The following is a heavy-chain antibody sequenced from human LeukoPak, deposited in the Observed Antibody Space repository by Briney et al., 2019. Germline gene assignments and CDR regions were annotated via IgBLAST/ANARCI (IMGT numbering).Heavy chain of an antibody. Sequence: GGSLRLSCAASGFTFSSYSMNWVRQAPGKGLEWVSSISSSSSYIYYADSVKGRFTISRDNAKNSLYLRMNSLRAEDSAVYYCARVEGYDSSGYYGDWGQGTLVTVSS. CDR1: GFTFSSYS. CDR2: ISSSSSYI. J-gene: IGHJ4*02. V-gene: IGHV3-21*01. CDR3: ARVEGYDSSGYYGD. D-gene: IGHD3-22*01.